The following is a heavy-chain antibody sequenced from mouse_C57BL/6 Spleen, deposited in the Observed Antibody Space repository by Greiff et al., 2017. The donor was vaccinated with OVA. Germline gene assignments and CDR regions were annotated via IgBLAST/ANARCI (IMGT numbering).Heavy chain of an antibody. D-gene: IGHD1-1*01. CDR2: FYPGSGSI. V-gene: IGHV1-62-2*01. Sequence: VQLQESGAELVKPGASVKLSCKASGYTFTEYTIHWVKQRSGQGLEWIGWFYPGSGSIKYNEKFEDKATLTADKSSSTVYMELSRLTSEDSAVYFCARHEEGYYGSSYSWFAYWGQGTLVTVSA. CDR1: GYTFTEYT. J-gene: IGHJ3*01. CDR3: ARHEEGYYGSSYSWFAY.